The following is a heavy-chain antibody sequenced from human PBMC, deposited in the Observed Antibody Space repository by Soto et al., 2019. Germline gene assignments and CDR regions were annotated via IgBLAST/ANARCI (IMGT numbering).Heavy chain of an antibody. J-gene: IGHJ4*02. D-gene: IGHD3-16*01. CDR2: ISSNGGST. V-gene: IGHV3-64*01. CDR3: ARVHYDYIWGTLGYYFDY. Sequence: GGSLRLSCAASGFTFSSYAMHWVRQAPGKGLEYVSAISSNGGSTYYANSVKGRFTISRDNSKNTLYLQMGSLRAEDMAVYYCARVHYDYIWGTLGYYFDYWGQGTLVTVSS. CDR1: GFTFSSYA.